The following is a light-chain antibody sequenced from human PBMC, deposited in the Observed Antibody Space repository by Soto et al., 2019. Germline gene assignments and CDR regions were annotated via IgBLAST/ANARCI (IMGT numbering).Light chain of an antibody. CDR3: MQTLQNPFT. V-gene: IGKV2-28*01. CDR2: LGS. Sequence: DIVMTQSPLSLPVTPGEPASISCRSSQSLLHGNGYNYLHWYLQKPGQSPQLLIYLGSNRASGVPDRFSGNGSGTDFTLKISRVEAEDVGVYYCMQTLQNPFTFGPGTKVDSK. J-gene: IGKJ3*01. CDR1: QSLLHGNGYNY.